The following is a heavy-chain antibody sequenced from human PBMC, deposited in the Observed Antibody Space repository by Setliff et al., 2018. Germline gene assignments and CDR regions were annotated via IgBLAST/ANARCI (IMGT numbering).Heavy chain of an antibody. CDR2: IRDKYNSYAI. V-gene: IGHV3-73*01. CDR3: TRRSANSSAD. CDR1: GFIFSGSA. Sequence: GGSLRLSCAASGFIFSGSAIHWVRQASGKGLEWVGRIRDKYNSYAIAYAASVEGRFTISRDDSKNMAYLQMNSLRTEDTAVYYCTRRSANSSADWGQGTLVTVS. J-gene: IGHJ4*02. D-gene: IGHD6-19*01.